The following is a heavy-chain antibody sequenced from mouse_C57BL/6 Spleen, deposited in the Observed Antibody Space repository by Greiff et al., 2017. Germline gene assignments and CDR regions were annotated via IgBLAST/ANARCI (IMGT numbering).Heavy chain of an antibody. CDR1: GYTFTSYW. D-gene: IGHD2-3*01. CDR3: ASFYVYLED. CDR2: IDPSDSYT. Sequence: VQLQQPGAELVMPGASVKLSCKASGYTFTSYWMHWVKQRPGQGLEWIGEIDPSDSYTNYNQKFKGKSTLTVDKSSSTAYMQLSSLTSVDSAVYYCASFYVYLEDRGQGTTLTASS. J-gene: IGHJ2*01. V-gene: IGHV1-69*01.